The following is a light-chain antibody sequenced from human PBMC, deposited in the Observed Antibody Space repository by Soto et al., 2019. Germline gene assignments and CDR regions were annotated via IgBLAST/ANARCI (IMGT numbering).Light chain of an antibody. Sequence: EILMTQSPATLSVSPGERATLACRASQSVGNKLAWYQQRPGQAPRLLISGISTRATGISARFSGSGSGTEFILTISSLQSEDFAVYYCQQHNDWPGTFGQGTKVDIK. CDR2: GIS. V-gene: IGKV3-15*01. CDR1: QSVGNK. J-gene: IGKJ1*01. CDR3: QQHNDWPGT.